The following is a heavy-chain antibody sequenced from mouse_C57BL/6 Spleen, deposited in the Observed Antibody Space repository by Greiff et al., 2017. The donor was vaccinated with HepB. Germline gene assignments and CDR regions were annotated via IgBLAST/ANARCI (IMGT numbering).Heavy chain of an antibody. Sequence: EVNLVESGGGLVQPKGSLKLSCAASGFSFNTYAMNWVRQAPGKGLEWVARIRSKSNNYATYYADSVKDRFTISRDDSESMLYLQMNNLKTEDTAMYYCVRHKSNYAMDYWGQGTSVTVSS. V-gene: IGHV10-1*01. J-gene: IGHJ4*01. D-gene: IGHD1-3*01. CDR3: VRHKSNYAMDY. CDR2: IRSKSNNYAT. CDR1: GFSFNTYA.